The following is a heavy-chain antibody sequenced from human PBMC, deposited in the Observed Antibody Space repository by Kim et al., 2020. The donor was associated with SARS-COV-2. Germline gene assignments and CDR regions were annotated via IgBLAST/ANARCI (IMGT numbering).Heavy chain of an antibody. V-gene: IGHV7-4-1*02. J-gene: IGHJ4*02. D-gene: IGHD4-17*01. Sequence: ASVKVSCKASGYTFTSYAMNWVRQAPGQGLEWMGWINXNTGNPTYAQGFTGRFVXFLDTSVSTAXLQISSLKAEDTAVYYCAXGINDYGDYVFDYWGQGTLVPVSS. CDR1: GYTFTSYA. CDR3: AXGINDYGDYVFDY. CDR2: INXNTGNP.